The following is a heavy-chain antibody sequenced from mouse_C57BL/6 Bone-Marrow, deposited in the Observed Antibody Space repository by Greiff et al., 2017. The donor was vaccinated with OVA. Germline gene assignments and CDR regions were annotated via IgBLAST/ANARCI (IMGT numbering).Heavy chain of an antibody. CDR1: GYTFTSYW. D-gene: IGHD1-1*01. J-gene: IGHJ2*01. CDR3: ASRDYCRKYFDY. CDR2: IYPSDSET. V-gene: IGHV1-61*01. Sequence: QVQLQQPGAELVRPGSSVKLSCKASGYTFTSYWMDWVKQRPGQGLEWIGNIYPSDSETHYNQKFKDKATLTVDKSSSTAYMQLSSLTSEDSAVYYCASRDYCRKYFDYWGQGTTLTVSS.